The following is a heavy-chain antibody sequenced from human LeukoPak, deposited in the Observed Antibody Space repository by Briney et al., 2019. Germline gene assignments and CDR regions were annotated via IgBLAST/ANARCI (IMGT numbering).Heavy chain of an antibody. CDR1: GYSISSGYY. Sequence: SETLSLTCTVSGYSISSGYYWGWIRQPPGKGLEWIGTIYHSGGTYYNPSLKSRVTISVDTSKNQFSLELSSVTAADTALYYCSRASSTSYYDYWGQGTLVTVSS. V-gene: IGHV4-38-2*02. CDR3: SRASSTSYYDY. D-gene: IGHD6-19*01. J-gene: IGHJ4*02. CDR2: IYHSGGT.